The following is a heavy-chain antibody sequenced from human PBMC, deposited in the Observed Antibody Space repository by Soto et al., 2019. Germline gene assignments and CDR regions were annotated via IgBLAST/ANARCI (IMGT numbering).Heavy chain of an antibody. V-gene: IGHV3-30-3*01. J-gene: IGHJ4*02. D-gene: IGHD2-2*01. Sequence: GGSLRLSCAASGFTFSSYAMHWVRQAPGKGLEWVAVISYDGSNKYYADSVKGRFTISRDNSKNTLYLQMDGLRAEDTAVYYCARDIPMHRWGQGTLVTVSS. CDR2: ISYDGSNK. CDR1: GFTFSSYA. CDR3: ARDIPMHR.